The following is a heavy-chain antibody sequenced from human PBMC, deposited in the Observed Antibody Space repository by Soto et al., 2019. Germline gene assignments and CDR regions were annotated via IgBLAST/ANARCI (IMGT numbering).Heavy chain of an antibody. J-gene: IGHJ3*02. CDR3: AHPRGYGVFDAYDI. CDR1: EFTFSNFA. D-gene: IGHD4-17*01. Sequence: PLGSLRLACSASEFTFSNFAMSWLRQAPGKGLEWVSASSAGGGNTYYADSVKGQFTISRDNSINTLYLQMNSLRTEDTAVYYCAHPRGYGVFDAYDIWGQGAMVTVSS. CDR2: SSAGGGNT. V-gene: IGHV3-23*01.